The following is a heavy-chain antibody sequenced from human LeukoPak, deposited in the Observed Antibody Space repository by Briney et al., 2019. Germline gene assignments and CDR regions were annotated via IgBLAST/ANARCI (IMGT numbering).Heavy chain of an antibody. J-gene: IGHJ4*02. CDR3: ARDPGSGYCSSTASCYRLTYFDY. CDR2: ISFDGNK. CDR1: GFKLSTYA. V-gene: IGHV3-30*04. D-gene: IGHD2-2*01. Sequence: GRSLRLSCAASGFKLSTYAIHWVRQAPDKGLESVAVISFDGNKYYADSVTGRFTISRDNSKSMLYLRMNSLRPEDTAIYYCARDPGSGYCSSTASCYRLTYFDYWGQGTLVTVSS.